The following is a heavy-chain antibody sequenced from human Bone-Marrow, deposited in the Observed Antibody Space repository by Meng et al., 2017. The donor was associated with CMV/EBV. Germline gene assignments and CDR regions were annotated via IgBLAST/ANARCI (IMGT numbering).Heavy chain of an antibody. CDR1: GGTFSSYT. J-gene: IGHJ4*02. CDR2: IIPILGIA. CDR3: ACRDGSGSHIDY. V-gene: IGHV1-69*02. Sequence: SGKVSCKASGGTFSSYTISWVRQAPGQGLEWMGRIIPILGIANYAQKSQCRVTITADKSTSTAYMELSSLRSEDTAVYYCACRDGSGSHIDYWGQGTLVTVSS. D-gene: IGHD3-10*01.